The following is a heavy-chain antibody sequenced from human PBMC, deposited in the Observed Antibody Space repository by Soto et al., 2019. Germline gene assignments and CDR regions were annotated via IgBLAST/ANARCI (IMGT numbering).Heavy chain of an antibody. Sequence: RGSLILSCASSGFIFSQYGMDWVRQAPGKGLDWVAVISDDGNNEYYPDSVKGRFTISRDNSENTLYLQINSLRVEDTAVYYCEKEKQTGSYPFDYWGQGIMVTVSS. CDR3: EKEKQTGSYPFDY. CDR2: ISDDGNNE. V-gene: IGHV3-30*18. CDR1: GFIFSQYG. D-gene: IGHD1-26*01. J-gene: IGHJ4*02.